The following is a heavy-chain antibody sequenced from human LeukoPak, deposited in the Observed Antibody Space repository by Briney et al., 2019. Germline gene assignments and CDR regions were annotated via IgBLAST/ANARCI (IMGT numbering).Heavy chain of an antibody. CDR2: ISSSGSTI. J-gene: IGHJ3*02. V-gene: IGHV3-48*03. D-gene: IGHD6-19*01. CDR1: GFTFSSYE. Sequence: SGGSLRLSCAASGFTFSSYEMNWVRQAPGKGLEWVSYISSSGSTIYYADSVKGRFTISRDNSKNTLYLQMNSLRPEDTSVYYCAGVTALAGTRGAAFDIWGQGTMVTVSS. CDR3: AGVTALAGTRGAAFDI.